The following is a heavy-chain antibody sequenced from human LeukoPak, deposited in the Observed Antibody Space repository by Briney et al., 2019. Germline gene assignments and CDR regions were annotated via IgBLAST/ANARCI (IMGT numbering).Heavy chain of an antibody. J-gene: IGHJ4*02. CDR2: INHSGST. CDR3: ARHFKVGYSSSWAQYYFDY. V-gene: IGHV4-34*01. Sequence: SETLSLTCAVYGGSFSGYYWSWIRQPPGKGLEWMGEINHSGSTNYNPSLKSRVTISVVTSKNQFSLKLSSVTAADTAVYSCARHFKVGYSSSWAQYYFDYWGQGTLVTVSS. CDR1: GGSFSGYY. D-gene: IGHD6-13*01.